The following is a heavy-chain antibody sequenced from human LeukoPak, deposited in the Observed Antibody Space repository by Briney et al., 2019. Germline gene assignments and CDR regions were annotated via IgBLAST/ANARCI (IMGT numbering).Heavy chain of an antibody. Sequence: PGGSLRLSCAASGFTFSSYAMSWARQAPGKGLEWVSAISGSGGSTYYADSVKGRFTISRDNSKNTLYLQMNSLKAEDTAVYYCAKTLAGEALEYFQHWGQGTLVTVSS. CDR3: AKTLAGEALEYFQH. CDR2: ISGSGGST. D-gene: IGHD4-17*01. V-gene: IGHV3-23*01. J-gene: IGHJ1*01. CDR1: GFTFSSYA.